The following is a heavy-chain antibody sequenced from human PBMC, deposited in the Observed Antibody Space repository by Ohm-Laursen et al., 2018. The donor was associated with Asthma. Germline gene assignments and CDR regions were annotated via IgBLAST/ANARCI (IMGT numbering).Heavy chain of an antibody. CDR2: ISGSGGST. CDR1: GFTFSSYA. V-gene: IGHV3-23*01. Sequence: SLRLSCTASGFTFSSYAMSWVRQAPGKGLEWVSAISGSGGSTYYADSVKGRFTISRDNSKNTLYLQMNSLRAEDTAVYYCARDGDYDSSGYYSYYFDYWGQGTLVTVSS. J-gene: IGHJ4*02. CDR3: ARDGDYDSSGYYSYYFDY. D-gene: IGHD3-22*01.